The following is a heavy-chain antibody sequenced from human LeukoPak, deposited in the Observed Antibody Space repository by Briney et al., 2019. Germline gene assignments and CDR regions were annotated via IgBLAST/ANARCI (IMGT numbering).Heavy chain of an antibody. Sequence: SETLSLTCSVSGASISDYWWSWIRQPAGKGLEWIGRIYTDADGDTNFNPSLKSRVTISVDTSKNQFSLKLSSVTAADTAVYYCATHSTTVTRGAFDIWGQGTMVTVSS. D-gene: IGHD4-17*01. CDR3: ATHSTTVTRGAFDI. J-gene: IGHJ3*02. CDR2: IYTDADGDT. V-gene: IGHV4-4*07. CDR1: GASISDYW.